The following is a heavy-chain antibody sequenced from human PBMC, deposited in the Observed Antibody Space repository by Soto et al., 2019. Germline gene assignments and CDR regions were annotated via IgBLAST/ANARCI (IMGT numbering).Heavy chain of an antibody. CDR1: GDSVSSNSAA. D-gene: IGHD2-15*01. Sequence: SQTLSLTCAISGDSVSSNSAAWNWIRQSPSRGLEWLGRTYYRSKWYNDYAVSVKSRITINPDTSKNQFSLQLNSVTPEDTAVYYCARGPCGCSGGSCYSGLSFPDDYYYMDVWGKGTTVTVSS. CDR3: ARGPCGCSGGSCYSGLSFPDDYYYMDV. CDR2: TYYRSKWYN. V-gene: IGHV6-1*01. J-gene: IGHJ6*03.